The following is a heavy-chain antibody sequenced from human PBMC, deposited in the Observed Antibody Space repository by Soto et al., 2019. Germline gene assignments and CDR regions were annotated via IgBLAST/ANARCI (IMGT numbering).Heavy chain of an antibody. CDR3: ATGYCSGGSCSDIDY. CDR1: GYTFTSYA. J-gene: IGHJ4*02. Sequence: QVQLVQSGAEVKKPGASVKVSCKASGYTFTSYAMHWVRQAPGQRLEWMGWVNAGNGNTKYSQKFQGRVTITRDTSASTAYMELSSLRSEDTAVYYCATGYCSGGSCSDIDYWGQGTLVTVSS. V-gene: IGHV1-3*01. D-gene: IGHD2-15*01. CDR2: VNAGNGNT.